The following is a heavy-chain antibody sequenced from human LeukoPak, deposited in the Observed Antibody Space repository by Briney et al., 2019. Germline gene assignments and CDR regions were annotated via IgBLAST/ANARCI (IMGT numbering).Heavy chain of an antibody. CDR3: AKDREQLVRPGYYYYYMDV. CDR2: IKSKTDGGTT. J-gene: IGHJ6*03. D-gene: IGHD6-13*01. CDR1: GFTFSNAW. V-gene: IGHV3-15*01. Sequence: GGSLRLSCAASGFTFSNAWMSWVRQAPGKGLEWVGRIKSKTDGGTTDYAAPVKGRFTISRDDSKNTLYLQMNSLKIEDTAVYYCAKDREQLVRPGYYYYYMDVWGKGTTVTVSS.